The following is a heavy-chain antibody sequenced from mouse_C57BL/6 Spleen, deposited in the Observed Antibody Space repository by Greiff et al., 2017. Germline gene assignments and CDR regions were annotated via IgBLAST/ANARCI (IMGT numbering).Heavy chain of an antibody. Sequence: VQLKQSGPELVKPGASVKISCKASGYSFTGYYMHWVKQSHGNILDWIGYIYPYNGVSSYNQKFEGKATLTVDKSSSTAYMELRSLTSEDSAVYYCEREGDYGPHAMDYWGQGTSVTVAS. CDR2: IYPYNGVS. CDR3: EREGDYGPHAMDY. V-gene: IGHV1-31*01. J-gene: IGHJ4*01. CDR1: GYSFTGYY. D-gene: IGHD2-4*01.